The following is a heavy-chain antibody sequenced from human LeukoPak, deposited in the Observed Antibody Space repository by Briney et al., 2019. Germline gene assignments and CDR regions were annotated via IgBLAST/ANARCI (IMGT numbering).Heavy chain of an antibody. CDR2: IYSSGST. CDR1: GYSLSSGYY. J-gene: IGHJ4*02. D-gene: IGHD5-12*01. V-gene: IGHV4-38-2*02. Sequence: SETLSLTCTVSGYSLSSGYYWGWVRPPPGKGLDWIGSIYSSGSTYYNPSLKSRVTISVDTSKNQFSLNLSSVTAADTAVYYCARVRLCGYSGYGPRLFDYWGQGTLVTVSS. CDR3: ARVRLCGYSGYGPRLFDY.